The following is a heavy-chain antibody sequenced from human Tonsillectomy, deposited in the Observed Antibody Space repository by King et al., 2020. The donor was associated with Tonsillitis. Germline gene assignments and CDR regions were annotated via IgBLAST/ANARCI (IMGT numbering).Heavy chain of an antibody. CDR2: ISAYNGNT. D-gene: IGHD6-19*01. CDR1: GYTFTSYG. V-gene: IGHV1-18*04. CDR3: ARDPGPYSSGTLEYGMDV. J-gene: IGHJ6*02. Sequence: VQLVESGAEVKKPGASVKVSCKASGYTFTSYGISWVRQAPGQGLEWMGWISAYNGNTNYAQKLQGRVTMTTDTSTSTAYMELRSLRSDDTAVYYCARDPGPYSSGTLEYGMDVWGQGTTVTVSS.